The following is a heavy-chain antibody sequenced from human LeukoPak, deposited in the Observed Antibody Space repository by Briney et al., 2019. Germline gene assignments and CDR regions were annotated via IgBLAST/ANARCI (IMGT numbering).Heavy chain of an antibody. CDR3: ATVHLFMARGVPAEYFQH. D-gene: IGHD3-10*01. CDR2: FDPEDGET. J-gene: IGHJ1*01. V-gene: IGHV1-24*01. CDR1: GYTLTELS. Sequence: ASVKVSCKVSGYTLTELSMHWVRQAPGKGLEWMGGFDPEDGETIYAQKFQGRVTMTEDTSTDTAYMELSSLRSEDTAVYYCATVHLFMARGVPAEYFQHWGQGTLVTVSS.